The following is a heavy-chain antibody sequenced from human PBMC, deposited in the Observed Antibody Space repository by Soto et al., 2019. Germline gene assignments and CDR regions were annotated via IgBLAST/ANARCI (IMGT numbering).Heavy chain of an antibody. Sequence: SETLSLTCDVFGASISSGGYSWSWIRQPPGKGLEWMGYIYHSGDTFYNPSLRGRVTISVDTSKNQFSLNLESVSAADTAVYYCAGYLLRGVIDYWGQGRLVTVSS. V-gene: IGHV4-30-2*01. D-gene: IGHD3-10*01. CDR1: GASISSGGYS. CDR2: IYHSGDT. CDR3: AGYLLRGVIDY. J-gene: IGHJ4*02.